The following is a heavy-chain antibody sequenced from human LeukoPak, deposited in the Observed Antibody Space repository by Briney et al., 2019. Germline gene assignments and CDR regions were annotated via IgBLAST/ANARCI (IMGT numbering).Heavy chain of an antibody. CDR1: GFTFSSYS. CDR2: ISSSSSTI. CDR3: PRDLLDTNYYDSSGYHDAFDI. J-gene: IGHJ3*02. D-gene: IGHD3-22*01. V-gene: IGHV3-48*02. Sequence: GGSLRLSCAASGFTFSSYSMNWVRQAPGKGLEWVSYISSSSSTIYYAASVQGRFTISRDNAKNSLYLQMNSLRDEDTAVYYCPRDLLDTNYYDSSGYHDAFDIWGQGPMVTVSS.